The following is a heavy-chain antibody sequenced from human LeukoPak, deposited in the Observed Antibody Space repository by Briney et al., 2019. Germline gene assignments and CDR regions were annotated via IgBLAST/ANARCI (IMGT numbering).Heavy chain of an antibody. J-gene: IGHJ6*03. CDR2: IYYTGST. CDR3: ARTDGNSFYPYDYMDV. V-gene: IGHV4-59*01. Sequence: PSETLSLTCSVSGGSISNYYGSWIRQPPGKGLEWIGYIYYTGSTNYNPSFKSRVTISVDTSKNQFSLKMNSVTAADTALYYCARTDGNSFYPYDYMDVWGKGTTVTVSS. D-gene: IGHD3-16*02. CDR1: GGSISNYY.